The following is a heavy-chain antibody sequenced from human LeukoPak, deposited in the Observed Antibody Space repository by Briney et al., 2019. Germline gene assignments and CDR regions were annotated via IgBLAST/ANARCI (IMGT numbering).Heavy chain of an antibody. J-gene: IGHJ4*01. CDR3: ARGDFCSGGSCLLY. CDR1: GGSISSYY. Sequence: SETLSLTCTVSGGSISSYYWSWIRQPPGKGLEWIGYIYYSGSTNYNPSLKSRVTISVDTSKNQFSLKLSSVTAADTAAYYCARGDFCSGGSCLLYWGQGTLVTVSS. CDR2: IYYSGST. V-gene: IGHV4-59*01. D-gene: IGHD2-15*01.